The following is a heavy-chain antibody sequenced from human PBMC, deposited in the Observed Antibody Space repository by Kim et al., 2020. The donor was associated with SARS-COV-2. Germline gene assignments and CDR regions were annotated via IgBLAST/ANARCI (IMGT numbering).Heavy chain of an antibody. D-gene: IGHD5-18*01. J-gene: IGHJ4*02. CDR2: INAGNGNT. CDR1: GYTFTSYA. Sequence: ASVKVSCKASGYTFTSYAMHWVRQAPGQRLEWMGRINAGNGNTKYSQKFQGRVTITRDTSASTAYMELSSLRSEDTAVYYCARVDTAKVMFFDYWGQGTMVTVSS. CDR3: ARVDTAKVMFFDY. V-gene: IGHV1-3*01.